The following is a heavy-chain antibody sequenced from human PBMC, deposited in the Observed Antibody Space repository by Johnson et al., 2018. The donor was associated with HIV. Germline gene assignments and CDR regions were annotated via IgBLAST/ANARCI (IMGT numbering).Heavy chain of an antibody. D-gene: IGHD1-26*01. Sequence: QVQLVESGGGVVQPGRSLRLSCAASGFTFSNYGMHWVRQAPGKGLEWVAIISYDGSNKYYADSVKGRFTISRDNSKNTLYLQMNSLRAGDTAVYYCARVSGELDDAFDIWGQGTMVTVSS. V-gene: IGHV3-30*03. CDR3: ARVSGELDDAFDI. CDR2: ISYDGSNK. CDR1: GFTFSNYG. J-gene: IGHJ3*02.